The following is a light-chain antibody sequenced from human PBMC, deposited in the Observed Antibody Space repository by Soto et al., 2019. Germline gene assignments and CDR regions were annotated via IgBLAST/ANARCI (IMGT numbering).Light chain of an antibody. V-gene: IGKV1-12*01. CDR1: QDVKSW. J-gene: IGKJ3*01. Sequence: IQMTQSPSSVSASVGDRVTITCRASQDVKSWLAWYQQKPGKAPKLLINAASTLHTGVPSRFSGSGAGTEFTLTISSLQSEDSAFYYCQQYFNWPLTWTFGPGTKVQIK. CDR3: QQYFNWPLTWT. CDR2: AAS.